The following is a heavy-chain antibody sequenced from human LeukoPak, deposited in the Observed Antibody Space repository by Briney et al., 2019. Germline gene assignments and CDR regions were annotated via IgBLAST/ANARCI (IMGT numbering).Heavy chain of an antibody. V-gene: IGHV5-51*01. CDR3: ARSSPYGSGSYLDP. D-gene: IGHD3-10*01. CDR2: IFPGDSET. Sequence: GESLKISCKDSGSNFVDYWIVWVRQVPGRGLEWMAVIFPGDSETRYSPSFQGQVTISADKSISTAYLQWSSLKASDTAMYYCARSSPYGSGSYLDPWGQGTLVTVSS. J-gene: IGHJ5*02. CDR1: GSNFVDYW.